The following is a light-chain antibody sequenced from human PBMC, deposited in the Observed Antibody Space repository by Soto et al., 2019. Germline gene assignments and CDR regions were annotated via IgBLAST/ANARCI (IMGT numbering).Light chain of an antibody. V-gene: IGKV1-5*03. CDR1: QTISSW. Sequence: DIQMTQSPSTLSGSVGDRVTITCRASQTISSWSAWYQQKPGKAPKLLIYKASTLKSGVPSRFSGSGSGTEFTLTISSLQPDDFATYYCQHYNSYSEAFGQGTKVDNK. J-gene: IGKJ1*01. CDR2: KAS. CDR3: QHYNSYSEA.